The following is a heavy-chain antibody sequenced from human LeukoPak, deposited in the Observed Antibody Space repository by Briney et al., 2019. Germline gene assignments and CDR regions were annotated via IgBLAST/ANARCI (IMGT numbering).Heavy chain of an antibody. CDR3: ARDIAAAHVRFDY. CDR1: GYTFTGYY. CDR2: INPNSGGT. D-gene: IGHD6-13*01. V-gene: IGHV1-2*02. J-gene: IGHJ4*02. Sequence: ASVKVSCKASGYTFTGYYMHWVRQAPGQGLEWMGWINPNSGGTNYAQKFQGRVTMTRDTSISTAYMELSRLRSDDTAVYYCARDIAAAHVRFDYWGQGTLVTVSS.